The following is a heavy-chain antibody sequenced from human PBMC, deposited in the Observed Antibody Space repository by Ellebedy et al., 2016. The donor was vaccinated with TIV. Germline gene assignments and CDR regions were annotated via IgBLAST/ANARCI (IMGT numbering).Heavy chain of an antibody. CDR2: ISWDGGST. CDR1: GFTFDDYT. D-gene: IGHD2-2*01. V-gene: IGHV3-43*01. J-gene: IGHJ4*02. Sequence: GESLKISCAASGFTFDDYTMHWVRQAPGKGLEWVSLISWDGGSTYSADSVKGRFTISRDNSKNSLYLQMNSLRTEDTALYYCASSSISTAEAPDYWGQGTLVTVSS. CDR3: ASSSISTAEAPDY.